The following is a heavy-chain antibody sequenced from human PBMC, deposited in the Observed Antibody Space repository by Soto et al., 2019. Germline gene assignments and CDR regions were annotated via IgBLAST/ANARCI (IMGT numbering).Heavy chain of an antibody. J-gene: IGHJ4*02. CDR1: GFTFSSYS. CDR3: ARPPHYYDSRGYYGY. Sequence: VQLVESGGGLVKPGGSLRLSCAASGFTFSSYSMNWVRQAPGKGLEWVSSISSSSTYIYYADSVKGRFTISRDNAKNSLYLQMNSLRAEDTAVYYCARPPHYYDSRGYYGYWGQGTLVTVSS. V-gene: IGHV3-21*01. D-gene: IGHD3-22*01. CDR2: ISSSSTYI.